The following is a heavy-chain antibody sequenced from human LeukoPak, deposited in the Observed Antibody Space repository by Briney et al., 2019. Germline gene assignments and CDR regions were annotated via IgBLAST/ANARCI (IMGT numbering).Heavy chain of an antibody. CDR1: GFTFSGYG. D-gene: IGHD2-2*01. CDR2: IRYDGSNK. Sequence: QTGGSLRLSCAASGFTFSGYGMHWVRQAPGKGLEWVAFIRYDGSNKYYADSVKGRFTISRDNSKNTLYLQMNSLRAEDTAVYYCAEVPAANYWGQGTLVTVSS. CDR3: AEVPAANY. V-gene: IGHV3-30*02. J-gene: IGHJ4*02.